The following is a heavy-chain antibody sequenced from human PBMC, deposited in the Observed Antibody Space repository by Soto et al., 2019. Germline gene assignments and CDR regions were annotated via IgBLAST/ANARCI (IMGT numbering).Heavy chain of an antibody. CDR2: IWYDGSSK. D-gene: IGHD6-19*01. CDR1: GFTFSSYG. CDR3: ARDSLRYSCGWLSYFDY. J-gene: IGHJ4*02. V-gene: IGHV3-33*01. Sequence: QVQLVESGGGVVQPGRSLRLSCAASGFTFSSYGMHWVRQAPGKGLEWVAVIWYDGSSKYYADSVMGRFTISRDNSKNTLYLKMNSLRAEDTAVYYCARDSLRYSCGWLSYFDYWGQGTLVTVSS.